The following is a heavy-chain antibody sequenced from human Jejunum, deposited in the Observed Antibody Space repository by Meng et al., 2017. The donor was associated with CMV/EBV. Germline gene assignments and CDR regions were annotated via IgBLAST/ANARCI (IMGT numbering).Heavy chain of an antibody. CDR1: GLTYSNNE. V-gene: IGHV3-48*03. J-gene: IGHJ3*01. CDR3: ARYSTSNAFDL. Sequence: EATGLTYSNNEMIWGRQAQGKGLGWVEYMSSSGRNIYDEDSVKGRFTISRDIGKNALYLQMDSLRAEDTAVYYCARYSTSNAFDLWGQGTRVTVSS. D-gene: IGHD5-18*01. CDR2: MSSSGRNI.